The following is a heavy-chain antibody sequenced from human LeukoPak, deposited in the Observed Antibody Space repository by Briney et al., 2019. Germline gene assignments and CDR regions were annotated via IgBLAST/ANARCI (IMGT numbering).Heavy chain of an antibody. CDR3: ARGPPDTGDFDY. J-gene: IGHJ4*02. CDR2: MSPNSGDT. V-gene: IGHV1-8*02. Sequence: ASVKVSCKASGYTFTSYGINWVRQATGQGLEWMGWMSPNSGDTGYAQKFQGRVTMTRNTSISTAYMELGSLRSEDTAVYYCARGPPDTGDFDYWGQGTLVTVSS. CDR1: GYTFTSYG. D-gene: IGHD7-27*01.